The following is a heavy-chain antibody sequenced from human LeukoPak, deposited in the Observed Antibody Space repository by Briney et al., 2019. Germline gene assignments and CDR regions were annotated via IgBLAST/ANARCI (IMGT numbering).Heavy chain of an antibody. J-gene: IGHJ3*02. CDR3: ARLIGGMATQFDI. CDR1: GYIFSNYN. V-gene: IGHV3-30-3*01. D-gene: IGHD5-24*01. Sequence: PGGSLRLSCAASGYIFSNYNMHWVRQAPGKGLDWVALISSDGSNKYYADSVKGRFTLSRDNSKNTLLLQMNSLRAEDTAVYYCARLIGGMATQFDIWGQGTMVTVSS. CDR2: ISSDGSNK.